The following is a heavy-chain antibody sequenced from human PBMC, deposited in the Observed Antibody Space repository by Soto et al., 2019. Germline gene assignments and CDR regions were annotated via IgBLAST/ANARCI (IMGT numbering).Heavy chain of an antibody. Sequence: QVQLVQSGAEVKKPGSSVKVSCKASGGTFSSYTVSWVRQAPGQGLEWMGRITPILGIANYAQKFQGRVTITADKSTSTAYMELSSLRSEDTAVYYCARDTGDYDFSIDYWGQGTLVTVSS. CDR2: ITPILGIA. D-gene: IGHD3-3*01. V-gene: IGHV1-69*08. CDR3: ARDTGDYDFSIDY. CDR1: GGTFSSYT. J-gene: IGHJ4*02.